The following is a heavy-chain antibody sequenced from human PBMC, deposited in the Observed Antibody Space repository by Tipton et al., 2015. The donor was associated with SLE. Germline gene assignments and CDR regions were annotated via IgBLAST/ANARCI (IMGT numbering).Heavy chain of an antibody. CDR1: GGSISSSSYY. CDR2: FYYSGST. CDR3: ARRGSYSGYYYYGMDV. Sequence: LRLSCTVSGGSISSSSYYWGWIRQPPGKGLEWIGNFYYSGSTYYNPSLKSRVTISVDTSKNQFSLILSSVTAADTAVHYCARRGSYSGYYYYGMDVWGQGTTVTVSS. J-gene: IGHJ6*02. V-gene: IGHV4-39*07. D-gene: IGHD1-26*01.